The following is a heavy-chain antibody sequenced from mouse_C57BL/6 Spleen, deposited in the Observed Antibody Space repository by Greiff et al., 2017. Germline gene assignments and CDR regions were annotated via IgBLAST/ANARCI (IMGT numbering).Heavy chain of an antibody. D-gene: IGHD6-5*01. J-gene: IGHJ4*01. CDR3: TRKGGSLYYYAMDY. Sequence: QVQLQQPGAELVQPGASVKLSCKASGYTFTSYWMHWVKQGPGRGLEWIGRIDPNSGGTKYNEKFKSKATLTVDKPSSTAYMQLSSLTSEDSAVYYGTRKGGSLYYYAMDYWGQGTSVTVSS. CDR2: IDPNSGGT. CDR1: GYTFTSYW. V-gene: IGHV1-72*01.